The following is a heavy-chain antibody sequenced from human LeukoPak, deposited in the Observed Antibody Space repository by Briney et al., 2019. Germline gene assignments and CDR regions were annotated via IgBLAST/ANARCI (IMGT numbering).Heavy chain of an antibody. CDR2: IYPGDSDT. J-gene: IGHJ6*03. V-gene: IGHV5-51*01. Sequence: GESLKISCKGSGYSFTNNWIGWVRQMPGKGLEWMGFIYPGDSDTRYSPSFQGQVTISADKSIRTAYLQWSSLKASDTAMYYCARGPYCSTTNCYSPYYYYYMSVWGRGTTATVSS. D-gene: IGHD2-2*01. CDR3: ARGPYCSTTNCYSPYYYYYMSV. CDR1: GYSFTNNW.